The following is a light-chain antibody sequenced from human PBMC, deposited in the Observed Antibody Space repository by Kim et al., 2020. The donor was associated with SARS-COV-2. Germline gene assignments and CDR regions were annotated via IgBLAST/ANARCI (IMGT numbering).Light chain of an antibody. CDR2: AAS. J-gene: IGKJ5*01. Sequence: ASVGDRVTITCRASQSIRTYLNWYQQKPGNVPKLLIYAASSLQSRVPSRFSGSGSGSDFTLTISSLQLEDFATYYCQQSYTTPITFGQGTRLEIK. V-gene: IGKV1-39*01. CDR1: QSIRTY. CDR3: QQSYTTPIT.